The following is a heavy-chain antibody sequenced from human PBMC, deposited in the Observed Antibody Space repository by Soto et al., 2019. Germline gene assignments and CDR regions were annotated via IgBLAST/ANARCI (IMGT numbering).Heavy chain of an antibody. CDR1: GYTFTSYA. D-gene: IGHD6-19*01. V-gene: IGHV1-3*01. CDR2: INAGNGNT. Sequence: GASVKVSCKASGYTFTSYAMHWVRQAPGQRLEWMGWINAGNGNTKYSQKFQGRVTITRDTSASTAYMELSSLRSEDTAVYYCGRDRGSGRANWFDPWGQGTLVTVSS. J-gene: IGHJ5*02. CDR3: GRDRGSGRANWFDP.